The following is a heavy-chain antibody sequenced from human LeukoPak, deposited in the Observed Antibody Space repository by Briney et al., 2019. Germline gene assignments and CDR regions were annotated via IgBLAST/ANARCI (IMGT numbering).Heavy chain of an antibody. Sequence: PGGFLRLSCAISGFTSTTAWMTWVRQAPGKGLEWVADIRQDGSDKYYVDSVKGRFIISRDNAKKSVSLHMNNLRVEDTAVYYCVVYKYILSWSAFDFWGRGTMVTVSS. CDR1: GFTSTTAW. J-gene: IGHJ3*01. CDR2: IRQDGSDK. D-gene: IGHD6-13*01. CDR3: VVYKYILSWSAFDF. V-gene: IGHV3-7*01.